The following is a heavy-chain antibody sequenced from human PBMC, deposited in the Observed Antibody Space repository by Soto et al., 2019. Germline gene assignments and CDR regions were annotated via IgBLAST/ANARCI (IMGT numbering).Heavy chain of an antibody. CDR3: ARASWDGYNSFDY. D-gene: IGHD5-12*01. Sequence: ASVKVSCKASGYTFTSYGISWVRQAPGQGLERMGWISAYNGNTNYAQKVQGRVTMTTDTSTSTAYMELRSLRSDATAVYYCARASWDGYNSFDYWGQGTLVTVSS. CDR1: GYTFTSYG. CDR2: ISAYNGNT. V-gene: IGHV1-18*01. J-gene: IGHJ4*02.